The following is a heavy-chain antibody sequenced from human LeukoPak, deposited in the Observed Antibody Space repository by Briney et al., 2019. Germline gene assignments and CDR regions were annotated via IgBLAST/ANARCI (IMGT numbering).Heavy chain of an antibody. Sequence: GGYLRLSCAASGFTFSSYEMNWVRQAPGKGLEWVSYISSSGSTIYYADSVKGRFTISRDNAKNSLYLQMNSLRAEGTAVYYCAREGGDYLVSDYWGQGTLVTVSS. J-gene: IGHJ4*02. V-gene: IGHV3-48*03. CDR3: AREGGDYLVSDY. CDR1: GFTFSSYE. CDR2: ISSSGSTI. D-gene: IGHD4-17*01.